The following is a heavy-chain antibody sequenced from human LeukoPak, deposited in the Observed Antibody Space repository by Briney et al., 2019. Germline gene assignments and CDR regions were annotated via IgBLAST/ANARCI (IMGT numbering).Heavy chain of an antibody. Sequence: SQTLSLTCTVSGGSISSGSYYWSWIRQPAGKGLEWIGRVYSGGGTNYNPSLKSRVTISVDTSKNQYSLNLTSVTAADTAVYYCARAIYDFWSGYYSDYWGQGTLVTVSS. V-gene: IGHV4-61*02. CDR1: GGSISSGSYY. CDR2: VYSGGGT. CDR3: ARAIYDFWSGYYSDY. J-gene: IGHJ4*02. D-gene: IGHD3-3*01.